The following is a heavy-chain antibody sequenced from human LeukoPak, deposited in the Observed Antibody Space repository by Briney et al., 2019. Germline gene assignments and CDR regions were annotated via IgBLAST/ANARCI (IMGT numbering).Heavy chain of an antibody. CDR2: IYYSGST. V-gene: IGHV4-61*01. CDR1: GGSVSSGSYY. J-gene: IGHJ3*02. D-gene: IGHD1-14*01. CDR3: ARGESGNHAGFFDI. Sequence: SETLSLTCTVSGGSVSSGSYYWSWIRQPPGKGLEWIGYIYYSGSTNYNPFLKSRVTISVDTSKNQFSLKLSSVTAADTAIYYCARGESGNHAGFFDIWGQGTMVTVSS.